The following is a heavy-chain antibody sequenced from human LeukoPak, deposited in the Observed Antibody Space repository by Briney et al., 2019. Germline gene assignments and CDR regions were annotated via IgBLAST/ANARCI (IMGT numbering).Heavy chain of an antibody. V-gene: IGHV3-9*01. D-gene: IGHD6-13*01. Sequence: PGRSLRLSCAASGFTFDDYAMHWVRQAPGKGLEWVSGISWNSGSIGYADSVKGRFTISRDNAKNSLYLQMNSLRAEDTAVSYCARDREYSSSWYMGAFDIWGQGTMVTVSS. CDR1: GFTFDDYA. CDR3: ARDREYSSSWYMGAFDI. CDR2: ISWNSGSI. J-gene: IGHJ3*02.